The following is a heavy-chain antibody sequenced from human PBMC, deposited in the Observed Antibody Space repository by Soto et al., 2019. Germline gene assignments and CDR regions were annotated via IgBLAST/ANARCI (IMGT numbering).Heavy chain of an antibody. CDR1: GYTFTSYY. D-gene: IGHD3-3*01. V-gene: IGHV1-46*01. CDR3: ARDGDFWRWDY. J-gene: IGHJ4*02. Sequence: QVQMVQSGAEVKKPGASVKVSCKASGYTFTSYYMHWVRQAPGQGLEWMGIINPSDGSTTYAQKFHGRVTMTRDTSTSTVYMELSSLRFEDTAVYYCARDGDFWRWDYWGQGSQVTVSS. CDR2: INPSDGST.